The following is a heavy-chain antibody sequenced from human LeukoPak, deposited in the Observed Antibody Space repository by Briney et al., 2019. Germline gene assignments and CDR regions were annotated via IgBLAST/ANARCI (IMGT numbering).Heavy chain of an antibody. CDR1: GGTFSSYA. J-gene: IGHJ6*02. Sequence: SVKVSCKASGGTFSSYAISWVRQAPGQRLGWGGGSIAILGIANYEQKFQGRVTITADKSTSTAYMELSSLRSEDTAVYYCARDTPPYGDYGSYYYYGMDVWGQGTTVTVSS. D-gene: IGHD4-17*01. V-gene: IGHV1-69*10. CDR2: SIAILGIA. CDR3: ARDTPPYGDYGSYYYYGMDV.